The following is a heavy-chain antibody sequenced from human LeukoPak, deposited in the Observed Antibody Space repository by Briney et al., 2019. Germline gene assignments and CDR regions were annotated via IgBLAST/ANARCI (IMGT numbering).Heavy chain of an antibody. J-gene: IGHJ4*02. Sequence: SETLSLTCTVSGGSISSYYWSWIRQPAGKGLEWIGRIYTSGSTNYNPSLKSRVTMSVDTSKNQFPLKLSSVTAADTAVYYCARDKYYYDSSGSIRFDYWGQGTLVTVSS. D-gene: IGHD3-22*01. V-gene: IGHV4-4*07. CDR1: GGSISSYY. CDR3: ARDKYYYDSSGSIRFDY. CDR2: IYTSGST.